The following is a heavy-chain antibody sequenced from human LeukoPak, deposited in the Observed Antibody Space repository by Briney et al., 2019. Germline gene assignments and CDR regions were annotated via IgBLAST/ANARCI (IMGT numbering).Heavy chain of an antibody. D-gene: IGHD3-10*01. J-gene: IGHJ4*02. Sequence: GGSLRLSCAASGFXFSSYAITWVRQAPGKGLEWVSAISGSGGSAYYADSVKGRFTISRDNSKNTLYLQMNSLRAEDTAVYYCAKTVSGSYSYQGGDYWGQGTLVTVSS. CDR1: GFXFSSYA. CDR3: AKTVSGSYSYQGGDY. V-gene: IGHV3-23*01. CDR2: ISGSGGSA.